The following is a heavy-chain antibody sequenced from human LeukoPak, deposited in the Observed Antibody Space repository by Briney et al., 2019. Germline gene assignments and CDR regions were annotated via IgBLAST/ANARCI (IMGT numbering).Heavy chain of an antibody. J-gene: IGHJ4*02. Sequence: PSETLSLTCTVSGGSISSSSYYWGWIRQPPGKGLEWIGSIYYSGSTYYNPSLKSRVTISVDTSKNQFSLKLSSVTAADTAVYFCASRPTTWGFFDSWGQGTLVTVSS. D-gene: IGHD4-17*01. CDR2: IYYSGST. V-gene: IGHV4-39*01. CDR3: ASRPTTWGFFDS. CDR1: GGSISSSSYY.